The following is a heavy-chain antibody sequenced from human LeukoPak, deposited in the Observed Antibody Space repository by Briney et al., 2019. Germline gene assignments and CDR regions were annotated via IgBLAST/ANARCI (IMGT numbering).Heavy chain of an antibody. CDR3: ARGGSYPRLSLDD. CDR1: GFTVSSNY. V-gene: IGHV3-53*01. J-gene: IGHJ4*02. CDR2: IYSGGST. D-gene: IGHD1-26*01. Sequence: GGSLRLSCAASGFTVSSNYMSWVRQAPGKGLEWVSVIYSGGSTYYADSVKGRFTISRDNSKNTLYLQMNSLRAEDTAVYYCARGGSYPRLSLDDWGQGTLVTVSS.